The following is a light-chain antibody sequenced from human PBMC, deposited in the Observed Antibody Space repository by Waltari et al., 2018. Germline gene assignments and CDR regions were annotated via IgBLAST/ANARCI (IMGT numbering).Light chain of an antibody. V-gene: IGLV2-14*03. Sequence: QSALTQPASVSGSPGQSIPISCTGTTSDVGVYNYVSWYQQHPGKAPKLMIYDVSNRPSGVSNRFSGSKSGNTASLTISGLQAEDEADYYCSSYTSSAPYVFGTGTKVTVL. J-gene: IGLJ1*01. CDR1: TSDVGVYNY. CDR2: DVS. CDR3: SSYTSSAPYV.